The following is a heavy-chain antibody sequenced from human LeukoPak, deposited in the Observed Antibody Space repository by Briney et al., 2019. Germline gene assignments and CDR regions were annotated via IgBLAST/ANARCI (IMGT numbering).Heavy chain of an antibody. Sequence: SETLSLTCTVSGGSISSGSYYWSWIRQPAGKGLEWIGRIYTSGSTNYNPSLKSRVTISVDTSTNQFSLKLRSVTAADTAVYYCARSNYYDSSGYSLFDYWGQGTLVTVSS. CDR3: ARSNYYDSSGYSLFDY. CDR2: IYTSGST. J-gene: IGHJ4*02. D-gene: IGHD3-22*01. CDR1: GGSISSGSYY. V-gene: IGHV4-61*02.